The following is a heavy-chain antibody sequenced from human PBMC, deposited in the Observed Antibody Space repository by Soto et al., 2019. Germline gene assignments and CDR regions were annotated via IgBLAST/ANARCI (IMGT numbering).Heavy chain of an antibody. Sequence: EVRLVESGGGLVQPGGSLRLSCAASGVTVGNNYMSWVRRAPGKGIEWFSVTYSGGDTRYADSVKGRFTMSRDSTKNTVYCQMASLRAEDTAVYFCARNVPLTALGYWGQGSLVTVSS. J-gene: IGHJ4*02. CDR1: GVTVGNNY. V-gene: IGHV3-66*01. CDR2: TYSGGDT. D-gene: IGHD5-18*01. CDR3: ARNVPLTALGY.